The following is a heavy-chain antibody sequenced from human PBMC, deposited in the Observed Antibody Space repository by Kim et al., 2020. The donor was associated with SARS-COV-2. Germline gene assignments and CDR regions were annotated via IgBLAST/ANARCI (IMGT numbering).Heavy chain of an antibody. J-gene: IGHJ4*02. Sequence: GGSLRLSCAASGFSFSYYEMNWVRRAPGKGLEWLSYISSGGDTIYYADSVKGRFTISRDNAKNSLFLQMNSLRVEDTAVYYCARTRLVGGHWGQGTQVTVSS. CDR3: ARTRLVGGH. D-gene: IGHD1-26*01. CDR1: GFSFSYYE. V-gene: IGHV3-48*03. CDR2: ISSGGDTI.